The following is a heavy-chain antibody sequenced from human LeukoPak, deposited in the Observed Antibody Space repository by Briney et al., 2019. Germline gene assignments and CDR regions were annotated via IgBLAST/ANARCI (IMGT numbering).Heavy chain of an antibody. D-gene: IGHD6-13*01. V-gene: IGHV3-23*01. J-gene: IGHJ4*02. Sequence: GGSLRLSCAASGFTFSSYAMSWVRQAPGKGLEWVSAISGSGGSTYYADSVKGRFTISRDNSKSTLYLQMNSLRAEDTAVYYCAKAYVKGSSWPYYFDYWGQGTLVTVSS. CDR1: GFTFSSYA. CDR2: ISGSGGST. CDR3: AKAYVKGSSWPYYFDY.